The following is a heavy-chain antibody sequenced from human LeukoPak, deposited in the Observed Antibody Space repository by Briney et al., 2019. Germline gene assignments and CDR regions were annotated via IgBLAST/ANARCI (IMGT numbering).Heavy chain of an antibody. J-gene: IGHJ6*03. V-gene: IGHV3-30*02. D-gene: IGHD6-13*01. CDR1: GFTFSSYG. CDR3: AKSAEPGYSSSWTGFYYYYMDV. CDR2: IRYDGSNK. Sequence: GGSLRLSCAASGFTFSSYGMHWVRQAPGKGPEGGAFIRYDGSNKYYADSVKGRFTISRDNSKNTLYLQMNSLRAEDTAVYYCAKSAEPGYSSSWTGFYYYYMDVWGKGTTVTVSS.